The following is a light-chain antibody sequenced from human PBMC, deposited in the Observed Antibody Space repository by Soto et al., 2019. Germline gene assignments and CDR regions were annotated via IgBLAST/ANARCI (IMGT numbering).Light chain of an antibody. V-gene: IGLV2-14*03. CDR2: DVG. Sequence: QSVLTHPASVSGSPGQSITISCTGTSSDVGGYNYVSWYQHHPGEAPKVMIYDVGDRPSGVSNRFSGSKSGNTASLTISGLQAEDEADYYCCLFTSGNLYVFGTGTKVTVL. CDR3: CLFTSGNLYV. CDR1: SSDVGGYNY. J-gene: IGLJ1*01.